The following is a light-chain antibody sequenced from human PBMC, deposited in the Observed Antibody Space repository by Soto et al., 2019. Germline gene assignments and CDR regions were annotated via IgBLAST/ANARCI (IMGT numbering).Light chain of an antibody. V-gene: IGKV3-20*01. Sequence: EIVMTQSPATLSVSPGERATLSCRASQSVASSFIAWFQQKPGQPPRLLIYTASSRAPGIPDRFTASGSGTDFTLTISRLEPEDFAVYYCHKYGPSPLTFGGGTKVEI. CDR1: QSVASSF. CDR2: TAS. CDR3: HKYGPSPLT. J-gene: IGKJ4*01.